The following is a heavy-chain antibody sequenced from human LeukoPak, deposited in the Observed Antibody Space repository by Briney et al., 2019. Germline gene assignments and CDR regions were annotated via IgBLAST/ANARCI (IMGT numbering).Heavy chain of an antibody. CDR2: ISYDGRNK. CDR3: AKGTRGYSSSWTYYYYYYMDV. D-gene: IGHD6-13*01. V-gene: IGHV3-30*04. J-gene: IGHJ6*03. Sequence: GRSLRLSCAASGFTFSNYAMHWVRQAPGKGLEWVAVISYDGRNKQYADSAKGRFTISRDNAKNTLYLQMNSLRAEDTAVYYCAKGTRGYSSSWTYYYYYYMDVWGKGTTVTISS. CDR1: GFTFSNYA.